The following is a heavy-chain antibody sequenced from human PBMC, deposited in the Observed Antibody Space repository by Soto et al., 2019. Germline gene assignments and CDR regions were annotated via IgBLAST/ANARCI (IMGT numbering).Heavy chain of an antibody. V-gene: IGHV1-3*01. Sequence: GASVKVSCKASGYSFSTYAMHWVRQAPGQGLEWMGWINGGTGQTKFSQRFQDRITITRDTSASTAYMELSSLRSEGTAVYYCARGKGMEENYYYYGLDIWGQGTTVTVSS. D-gene: IGHD1-1*01. CDR2: INGGTGQT. CDR3: ARGKGMEENYYYYGLDI. J-gene: IGHJ6*02. CDR1: GYSFSTYA.